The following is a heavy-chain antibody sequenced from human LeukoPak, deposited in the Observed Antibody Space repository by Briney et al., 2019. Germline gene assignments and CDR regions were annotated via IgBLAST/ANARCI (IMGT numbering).Heavy chain of an antibody. CDR1: GFTFRDYT. D-gene: IGHD2-15*01. Sequence: GGSLRLSCAASGFTFRDYTMNWVRQAPGKGLEWVSAISKSGTYIKYADSVKGRFTVSRDNAKNSLFLQMNSLRAEDTAVYYCARDFCSGGSCYLDVWGQGTTVTVSS. V-gene: IGHV3-21*04. CDR3: ARDFCSGGSCYLDV. CDR2: ISKSGTYI. J-gene: IGHJ6*02.